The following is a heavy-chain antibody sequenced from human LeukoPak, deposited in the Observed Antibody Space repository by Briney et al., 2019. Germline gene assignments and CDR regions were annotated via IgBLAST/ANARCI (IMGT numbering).Heavy chain of an antibody. CDR1: GFSFSNYA. D-gene: IGHD3-22*01. V-gene: IGHV3-23*01. CDR2: FSGSGGTT. J-gene: IGHJ4*02. Sequence: GGSLRLSCAASGFSFSNYAMSWVRQAPGKGLEWVATFSGSGGTTYYANSVKGRFTISRDNSRNTLYLQANSLRAEDTAVYYCARVPYDSIAYHYFDYWGQGTLVSVSS. CDR3: ARVPYDSIAYHYFDY.